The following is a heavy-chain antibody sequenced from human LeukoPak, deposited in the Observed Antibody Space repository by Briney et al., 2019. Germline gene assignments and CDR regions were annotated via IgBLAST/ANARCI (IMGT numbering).Heavy chain of an antibody. D-gene: IGHD2-2*01. CDR3: ARDPVSSALQINSDF. V-gene: IGHV3-30-3*01. CDR1: GFTFSSYA. Sequence: GGSLRLSCAASGFTFSSYAMHWVRQAPGKGLEWVAVMSNDGINKYYAGSVKGRFTISRDNSKSTLFLQMNSLRPEDTAVYYCARDPVSSALQINSDFWGQGALVTVSS. J-gene: IGHJ4*02. CDR2: MSNDGINK.